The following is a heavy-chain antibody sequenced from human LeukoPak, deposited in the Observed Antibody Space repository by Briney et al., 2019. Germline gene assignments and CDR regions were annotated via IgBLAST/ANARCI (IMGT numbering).Heavy chain of an antibody. D-gene: IGHD1-26*01. CDR2: ISGSGVST. V-gene: IGHV3-23*01. J-gene: IGHJ4*02. Sequence: PGGSXRLSCAASGFTFSSYAMTXVRQAPGKGLXXXXGISGSGVSTYYADFVXGXFXXSRDNSRNTLYLQMNSLRAEDTALYYCAKERSRGGYYSFNHWGQGTLVTVSS. CDR1: GFTFSSYA. CDR3: AKERSRGGYYSFNH.